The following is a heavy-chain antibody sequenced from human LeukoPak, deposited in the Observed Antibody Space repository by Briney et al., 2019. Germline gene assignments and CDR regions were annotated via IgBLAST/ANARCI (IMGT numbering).Heavy chain of an antibody. CDR3: ARGDLDY. J-gene: IGHJ4*02. CDR1: GFTFSNYW. Sequence: GGSLRLSCAASGFTFSNYWMSWVRQGPGKGLEWVANIKQDGSEKYYVDSVKGRFTISRDNSKNTLYLQMNSLRAEDTAVYYCARGDLDYWGQGTLVTVSS. CDR2: IKQDGSEK. D-gene: IGHD2-21*01. V-gene: IGHV3-7*01.